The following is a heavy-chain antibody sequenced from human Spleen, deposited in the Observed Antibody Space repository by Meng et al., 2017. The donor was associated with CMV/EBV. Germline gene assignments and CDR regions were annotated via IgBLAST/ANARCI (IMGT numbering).Heavy chain of an antibody. D-gene: IGHD2-2*01. CDR3: ARDRLFPYCSSDSCYSWFDP. CDR1: SAFF. V-gene: IGHV4-39*07. CDR2: VYFTGTT. Sequence: SAFFWGWLRQPPGKGLEWIGSVYFTGTTYSTPSLKSRVTLSVDTSKNQFSLKLTSVTAADTAVYYCARDRLFPYCSSDSCYSWFDPWGQGTLVTVSS. J-gene: IGHJ5*02.